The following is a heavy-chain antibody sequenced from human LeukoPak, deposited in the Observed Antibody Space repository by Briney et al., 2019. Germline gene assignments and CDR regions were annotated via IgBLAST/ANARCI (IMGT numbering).Heavy chain of an antibody. V-gene: IGHV3-23*01. CDR2: ISGSSDT. Sequence: GGSLRLSCAASGFPFSSYAMSWVRQAPGKGPEWVAAISGSSDTWYADSVKGRFTISRDNSKNMVYLQMNSLRAEDTAVYSCAKKAGGHYDSSGYFDCLGQGAPVTVSS. CDR1: GFPFSSYA. J-gene: IGHJ4*02. D-gene: IGHD3-22*01. CDR3: AKKAGGHYDSSGYFDC.